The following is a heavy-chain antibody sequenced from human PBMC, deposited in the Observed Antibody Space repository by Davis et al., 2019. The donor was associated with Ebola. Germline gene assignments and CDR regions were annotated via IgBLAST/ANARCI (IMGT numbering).Heavy chain of an antibody. Sequence: GGSLRLSCAASGFTFSSYSMNWVRQAPGKGLEWVSYISSSSSTIYYADSVKGRFTISRDNAKNSLYLQMNSLRDEDTAVYYCARGGVANYYYYGMDVWGQGTTVTVSS. CDR3: ARGGVANYYYYGMDV. V-gene: IGHV3-48*02. CDR1: GFTFSSYS. CDR2: ISSSSSTI. D-gene: IGHD2-15*01. J-gene: IGHJ6*02.